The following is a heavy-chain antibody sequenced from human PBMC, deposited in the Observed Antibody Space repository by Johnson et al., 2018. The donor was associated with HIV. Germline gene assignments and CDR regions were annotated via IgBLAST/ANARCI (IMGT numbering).Heavy chain of an antibody. Sequence: VQLVESGGGLVKPGGSLRLSCAASGFPFSDYYMTWIRQTPGKGLECLAYISSSGNTIYYADSVKGRFTISRDNAKNSLYLQMNSLRVEDTAVYYCARDSTPWGGDEVGYAFDVWGQGTTVVVS. CDR3: ARDSTPWGGDEVGYAFDV. J-gene: IGHJ3*01. CDR1: GFPFSDYY. V-gene: IGHV3-11*04. D-gene: IGHD7-27*01. CDR2: ISSSGNTI.